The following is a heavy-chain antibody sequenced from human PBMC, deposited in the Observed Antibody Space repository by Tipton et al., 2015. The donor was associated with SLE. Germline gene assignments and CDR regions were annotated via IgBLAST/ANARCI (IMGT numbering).Heavy chain of an antibody. CDR3: ARYGSFYYFDY. Sequence: TLSLTCTVSGGSISSSSYYWGWIRQPPGKGLEWIGSIYHSGSTYYNPSLKSRVTISVDTSKNQFSLKLSSVTAADTAVYYCARYGSFYYFDYWGQGTLVTVSS. CDR1: GGSISSSSYY. V-gene: IGHV4-39*07. CDR2: IYHSGST. J-gene: IGHJ4*02. D-gene: IGHD4-17*01.